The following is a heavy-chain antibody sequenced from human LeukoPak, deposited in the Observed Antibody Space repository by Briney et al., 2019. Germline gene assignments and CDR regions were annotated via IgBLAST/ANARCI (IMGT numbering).Heavy chain of an antibody. CDR1: GFTFSSYE. CDR3: ARDQQRYFDWSNHNDAFDI. V-gene: IGHV3-21*01. Sequence: GGSLRLSCAASGFTFSSYEMNWVRQAPGKGLEWVSSISSSSSYIYYADSVKGRFTISRDNAKNSLYLQMNSLRAEDTAVYYCARDQQRYFDWSNHNDAFDIWGQGTMVTVSS. CDR2: ISSSSSYI. J-gene: IGHJ3*02. D-gene: IGHD3-9*01.